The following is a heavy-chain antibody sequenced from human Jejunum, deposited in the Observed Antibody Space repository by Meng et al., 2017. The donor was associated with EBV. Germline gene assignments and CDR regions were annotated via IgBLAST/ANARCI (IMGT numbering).Heavy chain of an antibody. CDR1: GGAVSSGGYY. D-gene: IGHD1-26*01. J-gene: IGHJ4*02. CDR3: ARDQNGSYLAY. V-gene: IGHV4-61*08. CDR2: IYNSEST. Sequence: QVQLQEAGPGLVEPSETLSLTCTVSGGAVSSGGYYWSWIRQPPGKGLEWIGYIYNSESTNYKSSLKSRVTISADTSKNQFSLRLSSVTAADTAVYYCARDQNGSYLAYWGQGTLVTVSS.